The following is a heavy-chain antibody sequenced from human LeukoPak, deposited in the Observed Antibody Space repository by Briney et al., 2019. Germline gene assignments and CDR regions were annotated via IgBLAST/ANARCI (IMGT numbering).Heavy chain of an antibody. Sequence: PGGSLRLSCAASGFTFSSYAMSWVRQAPGKGLEWVSAISGSGGSTYYADSVKGRFTISRNNSKNTLYLQVNSLRAEDTAVFYCAKDTYSAKISLWGDWGQGTLVTVSS. D-gene: IGHD3-16*01. J-gene: IGHJ4*02. CDR3: AKDTYSAKISLWGD. CDR2: ISGSGGST. CDR1: GFTFSSYA. V-gene: IGHV3-23*01.